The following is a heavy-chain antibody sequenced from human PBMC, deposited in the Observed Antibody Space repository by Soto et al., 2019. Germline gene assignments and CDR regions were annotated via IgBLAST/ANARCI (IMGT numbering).Heavy chain of an antibody. CDR3: ARRKGSGWFLYLQH. D-gene: IGHD6-19*01. CDR1: GGSVSGYY. V-gene: IGHV4-34*01. J-gene: IGHJ1*01. Sequence: SETLPRTCAVYGGSVSGYYWSWVRQPPGKGLEWIGEINHSGSTNYNPSRKSRGTISVDTAKNQFSLKLSSVTAAETAVYYCARRKGSGWFLYLQHWGTGTLVTVSS. CDR2: INHSGST.